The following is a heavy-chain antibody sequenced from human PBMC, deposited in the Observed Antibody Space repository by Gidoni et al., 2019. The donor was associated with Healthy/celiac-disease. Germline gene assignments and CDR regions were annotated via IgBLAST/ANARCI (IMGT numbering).Heavy chain of an antibody. D-gene: IGHD2-15*01. J-gene: IGHJ4*02. Sequence: QVQLQASGPGLVQSSETLSLTCAVSGYLISSGYYWGWIRQPPGRGLEWVGSFYRSGSTYYNPSIKSRVTISVDTSKNQSSLKLSAVTAADTAVYYCARGRRGWYFDYWGQGTLVTVSS. CDR2: FYRSGST. V-gene: IGHV4-38-2*01. CDR3: ARGRRGWYFDY. CDR1: GYLISSGYY.